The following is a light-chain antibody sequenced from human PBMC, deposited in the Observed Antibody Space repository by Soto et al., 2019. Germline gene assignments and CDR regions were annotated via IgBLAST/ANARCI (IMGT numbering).Light chain of an antibody. Sequence: DIQMTQSPSSLSASVGDRVTITCRASQGISSFLAWFQQNPGKAPKSLIYDASTLQSGVSSRFSGSGSDTHFTLTISSLQPEDFATYYCQQYHSYPASFGQGTKVEIK. CDR3: QQYHSYPAS. J-gene: IGKJ1*01. CDR2: DAS. CDR1: QGISSF. V-gene: IGKV1-16*01.